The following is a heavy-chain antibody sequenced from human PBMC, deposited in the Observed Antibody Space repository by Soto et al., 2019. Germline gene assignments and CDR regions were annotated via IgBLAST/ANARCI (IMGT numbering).Heavy chain of an antibody. CDR2: ISGSGQTT. J-gene: IGHJ5*02. V-gene: IGHV3-23*01. Sequence: GGSLRLSCAGSGFTFSRFAMSWVRQVPGKGLEWVSAISGSGQTTYYADSVKGRFTVSRDNSNNPLYLQMNSLRAEDTAVYYCAKDRRTRANFGEVTLSWGQGTLVTVSS. D-gene: IGHD3-3*01. CDR1: GFTFSRFA. CDR3: AKDRRTRANFGEVTLS.